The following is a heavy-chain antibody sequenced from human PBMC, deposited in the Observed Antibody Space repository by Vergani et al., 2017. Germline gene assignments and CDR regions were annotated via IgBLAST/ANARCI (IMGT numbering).Heavy chain of an antibody. J-gene: IGHJ3*02. CDR2: IYYSGST. CDR3: ARSEGSGYYITDAFDI. Sequence: QVQLQQWGAGLLKPSETLSLTCTVSGGSISSGGYYWSWIRQHPGKGLEWIGYIYYSGSTYYNPSLKSRVTISVDTSKNQFSLKLSSVTAADTAVYYCARSEGSGYYITDAFDIWGQGTMVTVSS. D-gene: IGHD3-22*01. CDR1: GGSISSGGYY. V-gene: IGHV4-31*03.